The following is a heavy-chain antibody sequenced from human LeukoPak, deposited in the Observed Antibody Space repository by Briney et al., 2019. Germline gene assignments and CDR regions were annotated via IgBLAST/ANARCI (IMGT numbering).Heavy chain of an antibody. V-gene: IGHV3-23*01. D-gene: IGHD3-16*02. J-gene: IGHJ4*02. Sequence: PGGSLRLSCAASGFTFSSYAMSWVRQAPGKGLEWVSAISGSGGSTYYADSVKGRFTISRDNSKNTLYLQMNSLRAEDTAVYYXXXXXXXXVWGSYRFDYWGQGTLVTVSS. CDR1: GFTFSSYA. CDR3: XXXXXXXVWGSYRFDY. CDR2: ISGSGGST.